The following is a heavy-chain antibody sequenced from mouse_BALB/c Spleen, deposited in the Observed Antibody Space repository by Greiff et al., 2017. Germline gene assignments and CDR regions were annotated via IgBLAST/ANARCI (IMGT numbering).Heavy chain of an antibody. CDR1: GFSLSTSGMG. J-gene: IGHJ3*01. CDR2: IWWDDDK. CDR3: ARSEATTVVAGAWFAY. V-gene: IGHV8-8*01. D-gene: IGHD1-1*01. Sequence: QVTLKVSGPGILKPSQTLSLSCSFSGFSLSTSGMGVVWIRQPSGQGLEWLAHIWWDDDKYYNPSLKSQLTISKDTSRTQVFLKITSVDPADTATYYCARSEATTVVAGAWFAYWGQGTLVTVSA.